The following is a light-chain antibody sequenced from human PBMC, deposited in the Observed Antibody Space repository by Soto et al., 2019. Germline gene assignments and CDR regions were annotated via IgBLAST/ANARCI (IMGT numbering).Light chain of an antibody. J-gene: IGKJ1*01. CDR3: QQYNSYSRT. V-gene: IGKV1-5*03. CDR2: KAS. Sequence: DIQMTQSPSTLSGNVGDRVTITCRASQTISSWLAWYQQKPGKAPKLLIYKASSLESGVPSRFSGSGSGTEFTLTISSLQPDDFATYYCQQYNSYSRTFGQGSKVDIK. CDR1: QTISSW.